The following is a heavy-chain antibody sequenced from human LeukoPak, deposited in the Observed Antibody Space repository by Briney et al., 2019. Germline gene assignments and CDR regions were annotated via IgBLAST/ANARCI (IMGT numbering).Heavy chain of an antibody. CDR2: IKQDPRDK. J-gene: IGHJ4*02. Sequence: GGSLRLSCAASGFTFSNYWMSWVRQAPGKGLEWVANIKQDPRDKSYVHSVLARFPFSRANAKNSLYLQMNSLRAEDTAVYYCSRRPASSSSDYWGQGTLVTVSS. D-gene: IGHD2-2*01. CDR1: GFTFSNYW. CDR3: SRRPASSSSDY. V-gene: IGHV3-7*01.